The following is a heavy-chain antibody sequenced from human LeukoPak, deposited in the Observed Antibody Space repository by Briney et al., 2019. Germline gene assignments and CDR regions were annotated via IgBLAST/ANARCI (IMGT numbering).Heavy chain of an antibody. CDR1: GFTFSDYW. Sequence: GGSLRLSCAASGFTFSDYWMSWVGQAPGKGLEGVSNIKQDGSERYYVDAVEGRFAIYRDNAKNSLYLQMNSLRAEDTAVYYCVRDPSAYCGGDCPDYWGQGTLVTVSS. J-gene: IGHJ4*02. D-gene: IGHD2-21*02. V-gene: IGHV3-7*01. CDR3: VRDPSAYCGGDCPDY. CDR2: IKQDGSER.